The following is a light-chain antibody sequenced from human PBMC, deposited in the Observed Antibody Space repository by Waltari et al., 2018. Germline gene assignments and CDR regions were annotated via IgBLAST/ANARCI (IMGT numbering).Light chain of an antibody. J-gene: IGLJ3*02. V-gene: IGLV1-47*01. Sequence: QSVLTQPPSASGTPGQRVTISCSGSRSNIGSNYVYWYQPLPGTAPKLLIYRNNQRTSGVPDRFSGSKAGTSASLAISGLRSEDEADYYCAAWDDSLSGRVFGGGTKVTVL. CDR1: RSNIGSNY. CDR3: AAWDDSLSGRV. CDR2: RNN.